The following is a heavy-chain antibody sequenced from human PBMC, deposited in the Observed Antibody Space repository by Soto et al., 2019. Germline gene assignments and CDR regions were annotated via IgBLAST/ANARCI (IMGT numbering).Heavy chain of an antibody. V-gene: IGHV4-59*08. CDR2: ASYSRSP. CDR1: GDSIGSHY. CDR3: ARQWGGDY. Sequence: QVQLQESGPGLVKPSETLSLTCTVSGDSIGSHYWSWIRQPPGEGLEWIGRASYSRSPSYNPSLKSRVTISIDTHKNQFSLKLTSVTATDTAIYYCARQWGGDYWGQGILVTVSS. J-gene: IGHJ4*02. D-gene: IGHD3-16*01.